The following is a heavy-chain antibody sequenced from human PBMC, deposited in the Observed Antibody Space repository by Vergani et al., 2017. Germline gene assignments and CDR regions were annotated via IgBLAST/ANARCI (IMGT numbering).Heavy chain of an antibody. CDR2: IRNKADDYTT. CDR1: GFIFSDHY. D-gene: IGHD1-1*01. V-gene: IGHV3-72*01. J-gene: IGHJ3*02. CDR3: VRVRGSNWNDHLYDI. Sequence: EVQLLESGGNLVQPGGSLRLSCAASGFIFSDHYMDWVRQAPGKGLEWVGRIRNKADDYTTQYAASVKGRFTISRDDSKSYLYLQMNSRQTEDTAPYYWVRVRGSNWNDHLYDIWGQGTLVTVSS.